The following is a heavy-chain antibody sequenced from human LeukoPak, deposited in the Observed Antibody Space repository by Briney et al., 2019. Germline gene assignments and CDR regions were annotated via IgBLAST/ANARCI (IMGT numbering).Heavy chain of an antibody. D-gene: IGHD2-2*01. Sequence: ASVKVSCKASGYTFTAYDINWVRQAPGQGLEWMGWMNPKSGNTDYAQRFQGRVTFTMNISITTAYMEMNSLTSEDTAIYYCARPYCSSTSCSRWLDPWGQGTLVTVSS. V-gene: IGHV1-8*03. CDR2: MNPKSGNT. CDR3: ARPYCSSTSCSRWLDP. J-gene: IGHJ5*02. CDR1: GYTFTAYD.